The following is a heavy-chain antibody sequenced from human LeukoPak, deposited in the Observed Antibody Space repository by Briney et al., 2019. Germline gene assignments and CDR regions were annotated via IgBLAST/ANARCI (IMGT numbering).Heavy chain of an antibody. D-gene: IGHD5-24*01. Sequence: PGGSLRLSCAASGFTFSSYAMSWVRQAPGKGLEWVSAISGSGGSTYYADSVKGRFTISRDNSKNTLYLQMNSLRAEDTAVYYCAKGPFSLGALEMATPIPIFDYWGQGTLVTVSS. CDR1: GFTFSSYA. V-gene: IGHV3-23*01. CDR3: AKGPFSLGALEMATPIPIFDY. J-gene: IGHJ4*02. CDR2: ISGSGGST.